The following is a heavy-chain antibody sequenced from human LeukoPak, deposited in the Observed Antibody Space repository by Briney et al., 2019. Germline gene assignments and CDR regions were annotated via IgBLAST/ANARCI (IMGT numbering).Heavy chain of an antibody. D-gene: IGHD4/OR15-4a*01. V-gene: IGHV4-34*01. Sequence: PSETLSLTCTVSGGSISSYYWSWIRQPPGKGLEWIGEINHSGSTNYNPSLKSRVTISVDTSKNQFSLKLSSATAADTAVYYCARRDDYGRYYFDYWGQGTLVTVSS. CDR3: ARRDDYGRYYFDY. CDR2: INHSGST. J-gene: IGHJ4*02. CDR1: GGSISSYY.